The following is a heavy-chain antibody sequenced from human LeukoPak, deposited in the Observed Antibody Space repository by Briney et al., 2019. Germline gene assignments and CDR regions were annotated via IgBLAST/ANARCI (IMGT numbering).Heavy chain of an antibody. D-gene: IGHD3-3*01. J-gene: IGHJ5*02. CDR2: ISSSSSYI. CDR1: GFTFSSYS. CDR3: ARDLNDFWSGYPNWFDP. Sequence: GGSLRLSCAASGFTFSSYSMNWVRQAPGNGLEWVSSISSSSSYIYYADSVKGRFTIYRDNAKNSLYLQMNSRRAEDTAVYYCARDLNDFWSGYPNWFDPWGQGTLVTVSS. V-gene: IGHV3-21*01.